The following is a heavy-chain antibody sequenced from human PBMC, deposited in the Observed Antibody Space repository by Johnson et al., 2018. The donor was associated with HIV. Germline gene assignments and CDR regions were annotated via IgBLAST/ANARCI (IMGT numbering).Heavy chain of an antibody. J-gene: IGHJ3*01. CDR2: SSRSGSTI. Sequence: QEQLVESGGGLVKPGGSLRLSCAASGFNLSDYYMRWIRQTPGKGLEWVSDSSRSGSTIYYADSVKGRFTISRDNAKNSLFLQMSSLRAEDTAVYYCAKGDKMATITSRYDAFDLWGQGTMVIVSS. CDR3: AKGDKMATITSRYDAFDL. CDR1: GFNLSDYY. V-gene: IGHV3-11*04. D-gene: IGHD5-24*01.